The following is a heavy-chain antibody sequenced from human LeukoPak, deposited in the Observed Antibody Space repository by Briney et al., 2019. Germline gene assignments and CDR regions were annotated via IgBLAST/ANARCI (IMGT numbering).Heavy chain of an antibody. CDR2: ISAYNGNT. CDR1: GYTFTSYG. V-gene: IGHV1-18*01. J-gene: IGHJ4*02. Sequence: ASVKVSCKASGYTFTSYGISWVRQAPGQGLEWMGWISAYNGNTNYAQKLQGRVTMTTDTSTSTAYMELRSLSSDDTAVYYCARSASIDGNILPATGDYWGQGTLVTVSS. CDR3: ARSASIDGNILPATGDY. D-gene: IGHD2-15*01.